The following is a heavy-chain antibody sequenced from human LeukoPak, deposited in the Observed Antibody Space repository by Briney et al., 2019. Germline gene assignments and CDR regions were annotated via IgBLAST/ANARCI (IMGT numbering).Heavy chain of an antibody. Sequence: SETLSLTCTVSGGSISSYYWSWIRQPPGKGLEWIGYIYYSGSTYYNPSLKSRVTISVDTSKNQFSLKLSSVTAADTAVYYCARRDYYDSSGPDPVYWGQGTLVTVSS. CDR2: IYYSGST. D-gene: IGHD3-22*01. CDR1: GGSISSYY. J-gene: IGHJ4*02. V-gene: IGHV4-59*04. CDR3: ARRDYYDSSGPDPVY.